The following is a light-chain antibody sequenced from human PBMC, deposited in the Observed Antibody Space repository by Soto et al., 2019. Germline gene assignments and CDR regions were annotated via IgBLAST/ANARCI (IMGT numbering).Light chain of an antibody. CDR2: DAS. Sequence: EIVLTQSPATLSLSPGERATLSCRASQSVSSYLAWYQQKPGQAPRLLIYDASNRATGIPARFSGRGSGTDCTLTISSLEPEDVAVYDCQQRSSWPPAFTGGPGTKVDIK. V-gene: IGKV3-11*01. J-gene: IGKJ3*01. CDR1: QSVSSY. CDR3: QQRSSWPPAFT.